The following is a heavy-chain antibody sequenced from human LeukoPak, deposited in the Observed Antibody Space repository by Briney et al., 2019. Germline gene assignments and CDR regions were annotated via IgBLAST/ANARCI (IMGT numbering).Heavy chain of an antibody. CDR2: ISSSGSTI. Sequence: GGSLRLSCAASGFTFSDYYMSWIRQAPGKGLEWVSYISSSGSTIYYADSVKGRFTISRDNAKNSLYLQMNSLRAEDTAVYYCARELCGGDCYLGFGAFDIWGQGTMVTVPS. J-gene: IGHJ3*02. V-gene: IGHV3-11*04. CDR3: ARELCGGDCYLGFGAFDI. D-gene: IGHD2-21*02. CDR1: GFTFSDYY.